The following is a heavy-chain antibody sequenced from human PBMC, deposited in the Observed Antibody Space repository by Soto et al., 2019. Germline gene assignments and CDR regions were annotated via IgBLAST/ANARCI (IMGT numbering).Heavy chain of an antibody. CDR3: ARTIRKYSSNWRYFDY. Sequence: SETLSLTCAVYGGSFSDYSWSWIRQPPGKGLEWIGEINHSGSTNYNPSLKSRVTISVDTSKNQFSLKLSSVTAADTALYYCARTIRKYSSNWRYFDYWGQGALVTVS. D-gene: IGHD6-13*01. J-gene: IGHJ4*02. V-gene: IGHV4-34*01. CDR2: INHSGST. CDR1: GGSFSDYS.